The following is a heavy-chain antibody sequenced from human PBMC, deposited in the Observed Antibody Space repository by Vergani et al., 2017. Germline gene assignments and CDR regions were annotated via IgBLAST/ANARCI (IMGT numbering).Heavy chain of an antibody. Sequence: QVQLVESGGGVVQPGGSMRLSCSASGLTLSSYGVHWVRPAPGRGLESVTFTRPHEDGAFYSASVRGRFTVSRDNSKNTLYLEMNRLNVDDTAIYYCGKTQGTVVGTWWFDPWGQGTPVTVSS. CDR1: GLTLSSYG. CDR3: GKTQGTVVGTWWFDP. J-gene: IGHJ5*02. CDR2: TRPHEDGA. D-gene: IGHD1-7*01. V-gene: IGHV3-30*02.